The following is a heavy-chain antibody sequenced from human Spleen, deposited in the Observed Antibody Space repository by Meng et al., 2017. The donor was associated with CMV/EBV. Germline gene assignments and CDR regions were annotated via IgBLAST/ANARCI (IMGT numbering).Heavy chain of an antibody. CDR3: ARDTLRGPIGAFEM. CDR2: IYSGGSR. J-gene: IGHJ3*02. D-gene: IGHD3-10*01. V-gene: IGHV3-66*02. CDR1: GFTVRPNY. Sequence: GGSLRLSCAASGFTVRPNYMNWVRQAQGKGLEWVSVIYSGGSRYYADSVKGRFTISRDDSKNTLFLQIDSLTTEDTAVYYCARDTLRGPIGAFEMWGQGTMVTVSS.